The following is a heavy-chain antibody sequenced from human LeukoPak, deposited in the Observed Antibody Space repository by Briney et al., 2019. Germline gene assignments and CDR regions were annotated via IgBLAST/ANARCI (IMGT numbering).Heavy chain of an antibody. V-gene: IGHV3-21*01. CDR2: ISSSSSYI. J-gene: IGHJ3*02. CDR3: ARDTDFWSGYYPERAFDI. CDR1: GFTFSSYS. D-gene: IGHD3-3*01. Sequence: GGSLRLSCAASGFTFSSYSMNWVRQAPGKGLEWVSSISSSSSYIYYADSVKGRFTISRDNAKNSLYLQMNSLRAEDTAVYYCARDTDFWSGYYPERAFDIWGQGTMVTVSS.